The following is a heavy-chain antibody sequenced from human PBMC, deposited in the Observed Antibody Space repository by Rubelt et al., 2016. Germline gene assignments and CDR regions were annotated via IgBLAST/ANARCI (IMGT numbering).Heavy chain of an antibody. CDR2: ISGGGGTT. CDR1: GGSISSSSYY. V-gene: IGHV3-23*01. Sequence: LQLQESGPGLVKPSETLSLTCTVSGGSISSSSYYWGWIRQPPGKGLECVSGISGGGGTTYYADSVKGRFTISRDNSKNTLYLQMNSLRAEDTAGYYGATAPAGTVYYGMDVWGQGTTVTVSS. CDR3: ATAPAGTVYYGMDV. J-gene: IGHJ6*02. D-gene: IGHD6-13*01.